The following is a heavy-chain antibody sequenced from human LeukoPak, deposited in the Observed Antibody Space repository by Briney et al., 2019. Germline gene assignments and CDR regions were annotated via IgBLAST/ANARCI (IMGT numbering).Heavy chain of an antibody. Sequence: ASVKVSCKASGYTFTGYYMHWVRQAPGQGLEWMGWINPNSGGTNYAQKFQGRVTMTRDTSISTAYMELSRLRSDDTAVYYCARSVLKHSYGFDYWGQGTLVTVSS. CDR2: INPNSGGT. J-gene: IGHJ4*02. CDR3: ARSVLKHSYGFDY. CDR1: GYTFTGYY. D-gene: IGHD5-18*01. V-gene: IGHV1-2*02.